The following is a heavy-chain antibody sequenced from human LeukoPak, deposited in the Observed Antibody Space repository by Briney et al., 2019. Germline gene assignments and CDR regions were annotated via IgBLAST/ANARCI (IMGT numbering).Heavy chain of an antibody. CDR1: GGSISSYY. D-gene: IGHD3-10*01. Sequence: ETLSLTCTVSGGSISSYYWSWVRQAPGKGLEWVSYISSSSTIYYTDSVKGRFTVSRDNAKNSLYLQMNSLRAEDTAVYYCAKAGNHYYYYIDVWGKGTTVTVSS. CDR3: AKAGNHYYYYIDV. V-gene: IGHV3-69-1*01. CDR2: ISSSSTI. J-gene: IGHJ6*03.